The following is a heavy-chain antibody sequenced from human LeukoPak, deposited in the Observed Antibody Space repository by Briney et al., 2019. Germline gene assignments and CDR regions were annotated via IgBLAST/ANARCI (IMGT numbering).Heavy chain of an antibody. D-gene: IGHD3-10*01. CDR1: GYTFTSYD. J-gene: IGHJ5*02. CDR2: INPNSGGT. Sequence: ASVKVSCKASGYTFTSYDINWVRQATGQGLEWMGWINPNSGGTNYAQKFQGRVTMTRDTSISTAYMELSRLRSDDTAVYYCARNTMVRGVSIVGGWFDPWGQGTLVTVSS. CDR3: ARNTMVRGVSIVGGWFDP. V-gene: IGHV1-2*02.